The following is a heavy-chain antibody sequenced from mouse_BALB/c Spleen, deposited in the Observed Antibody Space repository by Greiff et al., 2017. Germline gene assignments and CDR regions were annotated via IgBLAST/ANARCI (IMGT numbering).Heavy chain of an antibody. Sequence: EVQGVESGGGLVQPGGSRKLSCAASGFTFSSFGMHWVRQAPEKGLEWVAYISSGSSTIYYADTVKGRFTISRDNPKNTLFLQMTSLRSEDTAMYYCVSYGFDYWGQGTTLTVSS. CDR3: VSYGFDY. J-gene: IGHJ2*01. D-gene: IGHD1-1*02. V-gene: IGHV5-17*02. CDR1: GFTFSSFG. CDR2: ISSGSSTI.